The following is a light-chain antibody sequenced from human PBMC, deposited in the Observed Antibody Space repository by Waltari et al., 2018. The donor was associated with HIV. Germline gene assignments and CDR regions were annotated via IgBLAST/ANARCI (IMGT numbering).Light chain of an antibody. CDR2: WAS. CDR3: QQYYTTPT. Sequence: DIVMTQSPDSLAVSLGERATINCKSSHTLLYGSDNYLAWYQQTPGQPPKLLIYWASTRASGVPDRFSGSGSGTDFTLTISSLQADDVAVYFCQQYYTTPTFGPGTKVGVK. V-gene: IGKV4-1*01. J-gene: IGKJ3*01. CDR1: HTLLYGSDNY.